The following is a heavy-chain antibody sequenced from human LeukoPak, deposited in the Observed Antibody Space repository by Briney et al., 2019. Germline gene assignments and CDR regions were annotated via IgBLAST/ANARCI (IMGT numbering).Heavy chain of an antibody. D-gene: IGHD6-19*01. CDR2: MGSDGNKK. J-gene: IGHJ5*02. CDR3: ARDLSVYSSGFDP. CDR1: GFTFSSYA. Sequence: PGGSLRLSCAASGFTFSSYAMHWVRQAPGKGLEWVALMGSDGNKKYYADSVKGRFSISRDNSNNTLYLQMNSLGVEDTAAYYCARDLSVYSSGFDPWGQGTLVTVSS. V-gene: IGHV3-33*01.